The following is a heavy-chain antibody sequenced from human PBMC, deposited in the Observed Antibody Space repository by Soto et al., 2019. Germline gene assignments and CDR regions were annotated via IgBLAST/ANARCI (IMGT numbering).Heavy chain of an antibody. J-gene: IGHJ4*02. CDR2: ISAYNGNT. CDR3: ARACSSTSCYASYYDFWSGYYEFDY. CDR1: GYTFTIYG. V-gene: IGHV1-18*01. Sequence: GASVKVSCKASGYTFTIYGISWVRQAPGQGLEWMGWISAYNGNTNYAQKLQGRVTMTTDTSTSTAYMELRSLRSDDTAVYYCARACSSTSCYASYYDFWSGYYEFDYWGQGTLVTVSS. D-gene: IGHD3-3*01.